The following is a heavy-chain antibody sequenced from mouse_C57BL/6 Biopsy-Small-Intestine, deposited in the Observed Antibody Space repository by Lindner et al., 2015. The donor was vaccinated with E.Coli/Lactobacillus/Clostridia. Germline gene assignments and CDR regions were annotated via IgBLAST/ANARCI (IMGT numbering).Heavy chain of an antibody. CDR1: GYTFTDYY. CDR3: ARMGRLLDY. J-gene: IGHJ4*01. CDR2: IYPGSGNT. D-gene: IGHD2-2*01. Sequence: VQLQESGPELVKPGASVKISCMASGYTFTDYYINWVKQRPGQGLEWIGWIYPGSGNTKYNERFRDKATLTVDTSSSPVYMQLSSLTSEDSAVYFCARMGRLLDYWGQGTSVTVSS. V-gene: IGHV1-84*01.